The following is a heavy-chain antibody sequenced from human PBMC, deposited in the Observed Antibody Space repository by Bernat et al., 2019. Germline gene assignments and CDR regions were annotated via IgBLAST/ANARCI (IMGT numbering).Heavy chain of an antibody. CDR3: AKRGFPRAFDV. CDR2: INHSGGT. Sequence: QVQLQQWGAGLLKPSGTLSLTCAVYRGSLSGYYWSWIRQPPGKGLEWIGEINHSGGTNSNPSLKSRVTISVDTSKSQFSLKLNSVTADDTAVYYCAKRGFPRAFDVWGQGTMVTFSS. D-gene: IGHD2/OR15-2a*01. J-gene: IGHJ3*01. V-gene: IGHV4-34*01. CDR1: RGSLSGYY.